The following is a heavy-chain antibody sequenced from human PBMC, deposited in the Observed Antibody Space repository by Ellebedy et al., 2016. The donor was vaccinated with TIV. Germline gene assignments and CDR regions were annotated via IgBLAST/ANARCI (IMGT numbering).Heavy chain of an antibody. CDR3: ARVVLDLYFDD. V-gene: IGHV4-30-2*01. Sequence: SETLSLXXAVSGGSIRSGGYSWSWIRQPPGKALEWIGYIYHSGSTDYNPSLKSRVTISIDRSKNQFSLKLRSVTAADTAVYSCARVVLDLYFDDWGQGTLVTVSS. CDR2: IYHSGST. D-gene: IGHD4/OR15-4a*01. CDR1: GGSIRSGGYS. J-gene: IGHJ4*02.